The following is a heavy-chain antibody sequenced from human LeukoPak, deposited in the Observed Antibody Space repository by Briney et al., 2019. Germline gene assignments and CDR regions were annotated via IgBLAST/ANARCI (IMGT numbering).Heavy chain of an antibody. V-gene: IGHV4-59*01. CDR3: ARDKEGRLDP. Sequence: SETLSLTCTVSGGSISNYYWNWIRQPPGKGLEWIGYIYYSGTTNYNPSLKSRVSMSVDTSKNQFSLKLSSVTAADTAVYYCARDKEGRLDPWGQGTLVTVSS. CDR1: GGSISNYY. CDR2: IYYSGTT. J-gene: IGHJ5*02.